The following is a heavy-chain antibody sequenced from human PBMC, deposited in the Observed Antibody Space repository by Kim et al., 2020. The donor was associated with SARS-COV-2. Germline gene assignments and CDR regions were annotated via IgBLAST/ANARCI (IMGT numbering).Heavy chain of an antibody. CDR1: GFTFSSYA. Sequence: GGSLRLSCAASGFTFSSYAMHWVRQAPGKGLEWVAVISYDGSNKYYADSVKGRFTISRDNSKNTLYLQMNSLRAEDTAVYYCARGHDYVWGSYRYNGPEKMNMNYWGQGTLVTVSS. V-gene: IGHV3-30*04. CDR3: ARGHDYVWGSYRYNGPEKMNMNY. CDR2: ISYDGSNK. D-gene: IGHD3-16*02. J-gene: IGHJ4*02.